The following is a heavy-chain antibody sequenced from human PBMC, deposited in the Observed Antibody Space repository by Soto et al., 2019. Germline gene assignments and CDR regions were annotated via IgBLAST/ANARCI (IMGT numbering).Heavy chain of an antibody. J-gene: IGHJ4*02. V-gene: IGHV4-59*01. CDR1: GGSMSEYF. D-gene: IGHD3-10*01. CDR3: ARDGYDGSGSPYPAY. CDR2: IYYLGST. Sequence: LSLTCSVSGGSMSEYFWSWIRQSPGKGLEWIGYIYYLGSTDYNPSLKSRVTISVDTSKRQFSLRLTSVTAADTAVYYCARDGYDGSGSPYPAYWGPGTQVTV.